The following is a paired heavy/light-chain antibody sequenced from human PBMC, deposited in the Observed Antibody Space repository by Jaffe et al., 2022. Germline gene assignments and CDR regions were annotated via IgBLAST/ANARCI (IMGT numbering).Light chain of an antibody. V-gene: IGKV1D-12*01. Sequence: DIQMTQSPSSVSASVGDRVTITCRASLGIRSWLAWYQQKPGKAPKLLIYGASSLQSGVPSRFSGSGSGTEFTLTISSLQPEDFATYFCQQSNSFPITFGQGTRLEIK. CDR2: GAS. CDR1: LGIRSW. J-gene: IGKJ5*01. CDR3: QQSNSFPIT.
Heavy chain of an antibody. CDR3: ARQQGGRIVSNFDY. CDR2: IYYNEDA. CDR1: GYSISSGFY. V-gene: IGHV4-38-2*01. Sequence: QVQLQESGPGLAKPSETLSLTCAVSGYSISSGFYWGWIRQPPGKGLEWIGSIYYNEDAYYNPSLKSRVTISVDTSTNQLSLNLTSVTAADTAIYFCARQQGGRIVSNFDYWGQGTLVTVSS. D-gene: IGHD2-15*01. J-gene: IGHJ4*02.